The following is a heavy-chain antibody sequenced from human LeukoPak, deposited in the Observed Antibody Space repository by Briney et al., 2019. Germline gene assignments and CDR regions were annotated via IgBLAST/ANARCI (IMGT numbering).Heavy chain of an antibody. J-gene: IGHJ4*02. V-gene: IGHV3-11*06. CDR2: ISSSSSYI. CDR1: GFTFSDYY. CDR3: ARETARSFDY. Sequence: GGSLRLSCAASGFTFSDYYMSWIRQAPGKGLEWVSSISSSSSYIYYADSVKGRFTISRDNAKNSLYLQMNSLRAEDTAVYYCARETARSFDYWGQGTLITVSS. D-gene: IGHD6-25*01.